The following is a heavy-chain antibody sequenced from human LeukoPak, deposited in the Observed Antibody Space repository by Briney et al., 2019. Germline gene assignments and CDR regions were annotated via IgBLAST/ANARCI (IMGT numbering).Heavy chain of an antibody. V-gene: IGHV3-23*01. CDR1: GIAFSDSA. D-gene: IGHD6-19*01. CDR2: ITDSYNT. J-gene: IGHJ5*02. Sequence: AGSLRLSCAASGIAFSDSAMYWVRQAPGKGLECVSVITDSYNTYYGDSVKGRFTVSRDNSRKTLYLQMNSLRVDDTALYYCVKGACSSGCSGNHWGQGTGVRVS. CDR3: VKGACSSGCSGNH.